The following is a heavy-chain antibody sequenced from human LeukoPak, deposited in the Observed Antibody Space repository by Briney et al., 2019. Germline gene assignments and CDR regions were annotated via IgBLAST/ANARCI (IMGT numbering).Heavy chain of an antibody. Sequence: SVKVSCKASGFTFTSSAVQWVRQARGQRLEWIGWIVVGSGNTNYAQKFQERVTITRDMSTSTAYMELSSLRSEDTAVYYCARDIAPSVGGNYYYYGMDVWGQGTTVTVSS. CDR2: IVVGSGNT. CDR3: ARDIAPSVGGNYYYYGMDV. CDR1: GFTFTSSA. V-gene: IGHV1-58*01. D-gene: IGHD4-23*01. J-gene: IGHJ6*02.